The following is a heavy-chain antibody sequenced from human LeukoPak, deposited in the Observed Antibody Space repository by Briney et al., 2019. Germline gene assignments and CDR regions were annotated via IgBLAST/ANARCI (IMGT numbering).Heavy chain of an antibody. CDR3: ARDLEYLYPGGAFDI. CDR2: ISAYNGNT. Sequence: ASVKVSCKASGYTFTSYGISWVRQAPGQGLEWMGWISAYNGNTNYAQKFQGRVTMTRDTSISTAYMELSRLRSDDTAVYYCARDLEYLYPGGAFDIWGQGTMVTVSS. D-gene: IGHD3-16*01. V-gene: IGHV1-18*01. J-gene: IGHJ3*02. CDR1: GYTFTSYG.